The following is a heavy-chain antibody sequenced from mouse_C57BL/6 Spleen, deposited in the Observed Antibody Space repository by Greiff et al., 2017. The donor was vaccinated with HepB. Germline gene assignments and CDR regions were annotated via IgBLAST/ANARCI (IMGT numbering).Heavy chain of an antibody. CDR3: ARKTYQGVYYAMDY. D-gene: IGHD5-1*01. Sequence: QVQLQQSGPGLVQPSQSLSITCTVSGFSLTSYGVHWVRQSPGKGLEWLGVIWSGGSTDYNAAFISRLSISKDNSKSQVFFKMNSLQADDTAIYYCARKTYQGVYYAMDYWGQGTSVTVSS. CDR1: GFSLTSYG. V-gene: IGHV2-2*01. CDR2: IWSGGST. J-gene: IGHJ4*01.